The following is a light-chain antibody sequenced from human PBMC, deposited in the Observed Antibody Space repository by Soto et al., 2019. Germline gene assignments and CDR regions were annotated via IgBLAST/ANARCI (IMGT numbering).Light chain of an antibody. CDR1: QSVSSSY. V-gene: IGKV3-20*01. Sequence: EIVLTQSPGTLSLSPGERATLSCRASQSVSSSYLAWYQQKPGQAPRLLIYGASSRATGIPDRFSGRGSGIDFTLTISRLEPVDFALYYCQQYGSPPTFGGGTKVEIK. CDR3: QQYGSPPT. CDR2: GAS. J-gene: IGKJ4*01.